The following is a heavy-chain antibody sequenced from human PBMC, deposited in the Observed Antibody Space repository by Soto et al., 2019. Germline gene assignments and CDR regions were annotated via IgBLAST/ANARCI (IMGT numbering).Heavy chain of an antibody. J-gene: IGHJ4*02. Sequence: GGSLRLSCAASGFTFSSYWMSWVRQAQGKGMEWEANIKQDGSEKYYVDSVKGRFTISTDNTQNSLYLQMNSLGADDTSVYYCARGIVATIRGYFDYWGQGTLVTVSS. CDR3: ARGIVATIRGYFDY. D-gene: IGHD5-12*01. V-gene: IGHV3-7*01. CDR1: GFTFSSYW. CDR2: IKQDGSEK.